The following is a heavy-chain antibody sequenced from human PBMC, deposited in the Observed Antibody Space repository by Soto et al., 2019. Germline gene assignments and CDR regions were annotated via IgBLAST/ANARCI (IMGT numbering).Heavy chain of an antibody. D-gene: IGHD3-22*01. CDR2: IIPMFGTA. J-gene: IGHJ4*02. CDR3: ASRIPLMLRRINHGYSG. CDR1: GGTFSTYA. Sequence: QVQLVQSGAEVKKPESSVKVSCKAPGGTFSTYAISWVRQAPGQGLGWMGGIIPMFGTANYAQWFQDRVTSTADESTTTVYMELSSLRSEDPAVYFGASRIPLMLRRINHGYSGWGQGPVVTVSS. V-gene: IGHV1-69*12.